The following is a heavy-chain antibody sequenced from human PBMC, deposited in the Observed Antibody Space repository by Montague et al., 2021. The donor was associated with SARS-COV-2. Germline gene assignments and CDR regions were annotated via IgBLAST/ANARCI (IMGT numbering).Heavy chain of an antibody. V-gene: IGHV4-59*08. CDR1: RVSVIDEY. J-gene: IGHJ4*02. CDR2: VLYNMVT. Sequence: SETLSLTCTVARVSVIDEYRRWMRQHPGKLLSLVGDVLYNMVTKFNPSLKSRVAISVDTSKNQFSLRLTSVTAADTAFDYCVIHPHYDGLNGPPDFWDQGTLVTVSS. D-gene: IGHD3-16*01. CDR3: VIHPHYDGLNGPPDF.